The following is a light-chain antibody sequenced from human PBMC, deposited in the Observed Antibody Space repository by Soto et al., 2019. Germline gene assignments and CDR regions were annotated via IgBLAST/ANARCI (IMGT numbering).Light chain of an antibody. CDR2: DAS. CDR1: QTIDSW. J-gene: IGKJ1*01. Sequence: DIQMTQSPSTLSASVGDRVTITCRASQTIDSWLAWYRQKPGKAPKLLIFDASNFESGIPSRFSGSGSGTEFTLTITSLQPDDFATYYCQQYKSYSWSFGQGTNVEIK. CDR3: QQYKSYSWS. V-gene: IGKV1-5*01.